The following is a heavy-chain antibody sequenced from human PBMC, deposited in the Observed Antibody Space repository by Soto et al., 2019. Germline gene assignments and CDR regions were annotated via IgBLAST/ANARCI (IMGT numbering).Heavy chain of an antibody. J-gene: IGHJ5*02. CDR2: IYYSGST. CDR1: GGSISSSNW. D-gene: IGHD6-13*01. V-gene: IGHV4-4*02. CDR3: ARLALDYSSSWPYNWFDP. Sequence: PSETLSLTCAVSGGSISSSNWWSWVRQPPGKGLEWIGYIYYSGSTNYNPSLKSRVTISVDTSKNQFSLKLSSVTAADTAVYYCARLALDYSSSWPYNWFDPWGQGTLVTVSS.